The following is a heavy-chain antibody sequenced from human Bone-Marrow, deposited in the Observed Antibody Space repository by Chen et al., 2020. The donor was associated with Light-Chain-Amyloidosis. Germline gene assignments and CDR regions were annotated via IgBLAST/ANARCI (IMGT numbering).Heavy chain of an antibody. J-gene: IGHJ4*02. CDR1: GFSLSTSGVG. V-gene: IGHV2-5*01. CDR2: IYWNDDK. D-gene: IGHD3-3*01. Sequence: QITLKESGPTLVKPTQTLTLTCTFPGFSLSTSGVGVGLIRQPPGKALEWLALIYWNDDKRYSPSLKSRLTITKDTSKNQVVLTMTNMDPVDTATYYCARLPDVLRFLEWLPYFDYWGQGTLVTVSS. CDR3: ARLPDVLRFLEWLPYFDY.